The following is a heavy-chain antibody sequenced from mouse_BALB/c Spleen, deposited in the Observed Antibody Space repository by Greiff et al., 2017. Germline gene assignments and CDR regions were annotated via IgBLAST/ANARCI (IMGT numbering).Heavy chain of an antibody. CDR3: ARAYYYGPGYFDY. CDR2: ISDGGSYT. J-gene: IGHJ2*01. CDR1: GFTFSDYY. Sequence: EVMLVESGGGLVKPGGSLKLSCAASGFTFSDYYMYWVRQTPEKRLEWVATISDGGSYTYYPDSVKGRFTISRDNAKNNLYLQMSSLKSEDTAMYYCARAYYYGPGYFDYWGQGTTLTVSS. V-gene: IGHV5-4*02. D-gene: IGHD1-1*01.